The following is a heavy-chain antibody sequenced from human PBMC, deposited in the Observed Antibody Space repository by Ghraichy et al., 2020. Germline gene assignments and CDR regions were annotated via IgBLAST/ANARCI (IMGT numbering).Heavy chain of an antibody. J-gene: IGHJ4*02. CDR3: ARGDYYYDSSGGK. V-gene: IGHV4-34*01. D-gene: IGHD3-22*01. Sequence: SETLSLTCAVYGGSFSGYYWSWIRQPPGKGLEWIGEINHSGSTNYNPSLKSRVTISVDTSKNQFSLKLSSVTAADTAVYYCARGDYYYDSSGGKWGQGTLVTVSS. CDR2: INHSGST. CDR1: GGSFSGYY.